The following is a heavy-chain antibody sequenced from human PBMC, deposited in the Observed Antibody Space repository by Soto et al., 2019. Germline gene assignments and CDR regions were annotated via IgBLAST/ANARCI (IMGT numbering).Heavy chain of an antibody. Sequence: ASVKVSCKASGYTFTSYGISWVRQAPGQGLEWMGWISAYNGNTNYAQKLQGRVTMTTVTSTSTAYMELRSLRSDDTAVYYCASTYNWNYANAFDIWGQGTMVTVS. J-gene: IGHJ3*02. D-gene: IGHD1-7*01. CDR1: GYTFTSYG. CDR3: ASTYNWNYANAFDI. V-gene: IGHV1-18*04. CDR2: ISAYNGNT.